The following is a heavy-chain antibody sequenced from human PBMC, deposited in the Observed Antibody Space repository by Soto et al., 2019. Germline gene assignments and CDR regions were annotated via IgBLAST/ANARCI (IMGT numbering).Heavy chain of an antibody. CDR3: AKVEGGWYKGGMDV. V-gene: IGHV3-23*01. CDR2: ISGSGGST. Sequence: EVQLLESGGGLVQPGGSLRLSCAASGFTFSSYAMSWVRQAPGKGLEWVSAISGSGGSTYYADSVKGRFTISRDNSKNALYLQMNSLRAEDTAVYYCAKVEGGWYKGGMDVWGQGTTVTVSS. D-gene: IGHD6-19*01. CDR1: GFTFSSYA. J-gene: IGHJ6*02.